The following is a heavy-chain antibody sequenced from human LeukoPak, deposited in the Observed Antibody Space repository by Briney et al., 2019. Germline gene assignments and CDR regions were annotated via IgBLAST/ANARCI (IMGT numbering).Heavy chain of an antibody. CDR3: ARKWLRSTPTNEYYYYGMDV. D-gene: IGHD5-12*01. V-gene: IGHV4-61*01. Sequence: SETLSLTCTVPGGSVSSGSYYWSWIRQPPGKGLEWIGYIYYSGSTNYNPSLKSRVTISVDTSKNQFSLKLSSVTAADTAVYYCARKWLRSTPTNEYYYYGMDVWGKGTTVTVSS. CDR2: IYYSGST. J-gene: IGHJ6*04. CDR1: GGSVSSGSYY.